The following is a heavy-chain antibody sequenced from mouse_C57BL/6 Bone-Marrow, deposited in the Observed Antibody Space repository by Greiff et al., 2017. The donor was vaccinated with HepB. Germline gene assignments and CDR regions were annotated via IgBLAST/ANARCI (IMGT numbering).Heavy chain of an antibody. CDR1: GFTFSDYY. Sequence: EVQLVESEGGLVQPGSSMKLSCTASGFTFSDYYMAWVRQVPEKGLEWVANINYDGSSTYYLDSLKSRFIISRDNAKNILYLQMSSLKSEDTATYYCARSYLYRWYFDVWGTGTTVTVSS. V-gene: IGHV5-16*01. CDR3: ARSYLYRWYFDV. CDR2: INYDGSST. D-gene: IGHD2-1*01. J-gene: IGHJ1*03.